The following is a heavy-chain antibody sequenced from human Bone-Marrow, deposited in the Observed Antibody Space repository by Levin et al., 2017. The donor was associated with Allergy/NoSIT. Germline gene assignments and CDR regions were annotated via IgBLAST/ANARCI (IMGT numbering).Heavy chain of an antibody. J-gene: IGHJ6*02. CDR2: ISGSGGST. V-gene: IGHV3-23*01. Sequence: GGSLRLSCAASGFTFSSYAMSWVRQAPGKGLEWVSAISGSGGSTYYADSVKGRFTISRDNSKNTLYLQMNSLRAEDTAVYYCAKDQGTVGQWLVSQGYYYYYGMDVWGQGTTVTVSS. D-gene: IGHD6-19*01. CDR1: GFTFSSYA. CDR3: AKDQGTVGQWLVSQGYYYYYGMDV.